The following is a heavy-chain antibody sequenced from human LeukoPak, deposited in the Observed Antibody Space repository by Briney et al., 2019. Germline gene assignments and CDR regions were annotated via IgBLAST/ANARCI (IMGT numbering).Heavy chain of an antibody. V-gene: IGHV3-23*01. CDR1: GFTSSSYA. Sequence: GGSLRLSCAASGFTSSSYAMSWVRQAPGKGLEWVSAISGSGGSTYYADSVKGRFTISRDNSKNALYLQMNSLRAEDTAVYYCAKDPRSSGPSGIDYWGQGTLVTVSS. D-gene: IGHD6-19*01. CDR3: AKDPRSSGPSGIDY. J-gene: IGHJ4*02. CDR2: ISGSGGST.